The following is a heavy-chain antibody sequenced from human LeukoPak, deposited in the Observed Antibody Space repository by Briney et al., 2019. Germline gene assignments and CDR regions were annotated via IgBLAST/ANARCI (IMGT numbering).Heavy chain of an antibody. V-gene: IGHV4-34*09. CDR3: ARDQYSSNWYYY. CDR1: GGSLSDYC. Sequence: SETLSLTCDVYGGSLSDYCWTWIRQTPGKGLEWIGHMNHLLATTYNPSLESRVTISVDTSKNQFSLKLSSVTAADTAVYYCARDQYSSNWYYYWGQGTLVTVSS. J-gene: IGHJ4*02. D-gene: IGHD6-13*01. CDR2: MNHLLAT.